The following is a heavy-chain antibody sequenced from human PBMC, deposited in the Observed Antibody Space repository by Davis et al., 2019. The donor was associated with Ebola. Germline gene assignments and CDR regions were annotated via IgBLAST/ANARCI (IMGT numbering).Heavy chain of an antibody. CDR1: GFNFRSYG. CDR2: IGTAGDT. CDR3: TRAAFGSYYFDY. J-gene: IGHJ4*02. Sequence: GGSLRLSCAASGFNFRSYGMHWVRQATGKRLEWVSAIGTAGDTYYPGSVKGRFTISRANAKSSLYLQMNSLRAEDTAVYYCTRAAFGSYYFDYWGQGTLVTVSS. D-gene: IGHD3-3*01. V-gene: IGHV3-13*01.